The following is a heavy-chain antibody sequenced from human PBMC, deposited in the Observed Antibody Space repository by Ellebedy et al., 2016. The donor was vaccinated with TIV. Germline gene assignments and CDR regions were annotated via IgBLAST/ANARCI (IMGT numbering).Heavy chain of an antibody. V-gene: IGHV3-23*01. J-gene: IGHJ3*01. Sequence: GESLKISXAASGFTFSSYTMSWVRQAPGKGLEWVSTISASGGSTYYVDSVKGRFTISRDNSKNTLYLQMNSLRAEDTAVYYCVREGIRGKLFDVWGQGTVVTVSS. CDR3: VREGIRGKLFDV. CDR2: ISASGGST. D-gene: IGHD3-16*01. CDR1: GFTFSSYT.